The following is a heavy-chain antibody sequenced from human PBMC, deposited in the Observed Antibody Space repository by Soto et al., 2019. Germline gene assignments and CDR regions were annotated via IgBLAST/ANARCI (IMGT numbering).Heavy chain of an antibody. CDR1: GFTFSDYG. J-gene: IGHJ4*02. CDR2: VSYDGSYK. CDR3: AKEMYPRTGLESSPPGGDY. D-gene: IGHD6-13*01. Sequence: QVQLVESGGGVAQPGRSLRLSCAVSGFTFSDYGMHWVRQAPGKGLEWVAVVSYDGSYKYYADSVKGRFTVSRDLSGNTVVLQMNRLRLEDTAGYFCAKEMYPRTGLESSPPGGDYWGQGTLVAVSS. V-gene: IGHV3-30*18.